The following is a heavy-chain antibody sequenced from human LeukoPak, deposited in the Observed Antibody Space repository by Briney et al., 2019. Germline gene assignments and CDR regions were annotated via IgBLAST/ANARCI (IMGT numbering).Heavy chain of an antibody. D-gene: IGHD2-8*01. J-gene: IGHJ5*02. CDR3: ARALGIVLMVYAGDWFDP. CDR1: GDSVSSNSAA. V-gene: IGHV6-1*01. CDR2: TYYRSKWYN. Sequence: SQTLSLTCAISGDSVSSNSAAWNWIRQSPSRGLEWLGRTYYRSKWYNDYAVSVKSRITINPDTSKNQFSLQLNSVTPEDTAVYYCARALGIVLMVYAGDWFDPWGQGTLVTVSS.